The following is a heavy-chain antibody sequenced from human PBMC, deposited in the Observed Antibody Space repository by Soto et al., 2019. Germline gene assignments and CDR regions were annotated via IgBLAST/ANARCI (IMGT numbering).Heavy chain of an antibody. CDR2: TYYSSNWYN. V-gene: IGHV6-1*01. CDR1: VDSVAINSAA. J-gene: IGHJ6*02. Sequence: PSQTPSITCASSVDSVAINSAAWNWIRQSPSRGLECLGRTYYSSNWYNYYAVSVKSRITINTDTSKNRFSLQLNSVTPEDTAVYYYARVTALIGFWGQGTTVTVSS. D-gene: IGHD3-9*01. CDR3: ARVTALIGF.